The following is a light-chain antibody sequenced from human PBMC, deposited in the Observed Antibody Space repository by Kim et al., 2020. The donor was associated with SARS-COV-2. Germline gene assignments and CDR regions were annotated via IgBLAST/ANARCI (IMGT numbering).Light chain of an antibody. Sequence: ALGQTVRITCQGDSLRNYYASWYRQKPGQAPELVIHGKSNRPSGIPDRFSGSSSGNTASLTITGAQAEDEGDYYCNSRDSSGYHRVFGGGTKLTVL. J-gene: IGLJ3*02. V-gene: IGLV3-19*01. CDR2: GKS. CDR1: SLRNYY. CDR3: NSRDSSGYHRV.